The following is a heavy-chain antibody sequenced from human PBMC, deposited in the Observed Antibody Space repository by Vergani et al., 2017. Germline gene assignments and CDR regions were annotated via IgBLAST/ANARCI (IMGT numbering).Heavy chain of an antibody. J-gene: IGHJ4*02. V-gene: IGHV4-39*01. Sequence: QLQLQESGPGLVKPSETLSLTCTVSGGSISSSSYYWGWIRQPPGKGLEWIGSIYYSGSTYYNPSLKSRVTISVDTSKNQFSLKLSSVTGADTAVYYWARALYSGSYFSFDYWGQGTLVTVSS. D-gene: IGHD1-26*01. CDR1: GGSISSSSYY. CDR3: ARALYSGSYFSFDY. CDR2: IYYSGST.